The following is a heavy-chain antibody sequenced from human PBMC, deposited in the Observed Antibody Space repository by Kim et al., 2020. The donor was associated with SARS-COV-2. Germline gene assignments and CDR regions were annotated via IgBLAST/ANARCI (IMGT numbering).Heavy chain of an antibody. D-gene: IGHD3-10*01. Sequence: SETLSLTCAVYGGSFSGYYWSWIRQPPGKGLEWIGEINHSGSTNYNLSLKSRVTISVDTSKNQFSLKLSSVTAADTAVYYCARGRRITMVRGILDPWGQGTLVTVSS. V-gene: IGHV4-34*01. J-gene: IGHJ5*02. CDR1: GGSFSGYY. CDR3: ARGRRITMVRGILDP. CDR2: INHSGST.